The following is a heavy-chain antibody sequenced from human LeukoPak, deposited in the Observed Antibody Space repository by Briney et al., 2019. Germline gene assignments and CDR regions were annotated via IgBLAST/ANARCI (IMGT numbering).Heavy chain of an antibody. V-gene: IGHV4-39*01. CDR3: ARQTGVGLFMLP. CDR1: GDSLSTTNSY. J-gene: IGHJ4*02. D-gene: IGHD2-8*01. CDR2: IYYSGNT. Sequence: SETLSLTCAVSGDSLSTTNSYWGWIRRPPGTGLEWVGSIYYSGNTYYNPSLKSRVTISVATSKNQFSLKLTSVTAADTAVYYCARQTGVGLFMLPGGQGTLVTVSS.